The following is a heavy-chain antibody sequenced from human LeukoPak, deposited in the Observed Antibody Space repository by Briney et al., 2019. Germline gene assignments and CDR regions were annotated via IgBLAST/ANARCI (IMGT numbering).Heavy chain of an antibody. CDR3: AKGGYSYDSSGHNYFDY. D-gene: IGHD3-22*01. Sequence: GGSLRLSCAASGFTFSSYWMHWVRHAPGKGLVWVSRIKTDGSRTSYADSVKGRFTISRDNSKNTLYLQMNSVRAEDTAVYYCAKGGYSYDSSGHNYFDYWGQGTLVTVSS. J-gene: IGHJ4*02. V-gene: IGHV3-74*01. CDR2: IKTDGSRT. CDR1: GFTFSSYW.